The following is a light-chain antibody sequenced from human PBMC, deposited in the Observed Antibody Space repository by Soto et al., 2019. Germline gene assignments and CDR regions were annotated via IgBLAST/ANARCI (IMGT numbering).Light chain of an antibody. CDR1: SGSIASNY. J-gene: IGLJ2*01. CDR3: QSYDSSYHGV. Sequence: NFMLTQHHSVSESPGKTVTISCTGSSGSIASNYVQWYQQRPGSAPTTVIYEDNQRPSGVPDRFSGSIDSSSNSASLTISGLKTEDEADYYCQSYDSSYHGVFGGGTKLTVL. V-gene: IGLV6-57*02. CDR2: EDN.